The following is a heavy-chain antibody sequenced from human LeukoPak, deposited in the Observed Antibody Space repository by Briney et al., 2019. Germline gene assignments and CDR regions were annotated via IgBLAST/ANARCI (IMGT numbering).Heavy chain of an antibody. CDR1: GFTFRTYW. CDR3: VKDGAWGYYYFDY. CDR2: IGWNTGTI. Sequence: GGSLRLSCAASGFTFRTYWMSWVRQSPGKGLEWVSSIGWNTGTIGYADSVKGRFTISRDNTKNSLYLQMNNLRVEDTALYYCVKDGAWGYYYFDYWGQGTLVTVSS. D-gene: IGHD5-18*01. V-gene: IGHV3-9*01. J-gene: IGHJ4*02.